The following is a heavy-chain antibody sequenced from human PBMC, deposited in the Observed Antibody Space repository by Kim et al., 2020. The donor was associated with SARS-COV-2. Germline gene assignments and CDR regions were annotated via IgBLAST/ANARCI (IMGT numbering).Heavy chain of an antibody. CDR3: ARERAVGFDL. Sequence: GGSLRHSCAASGFTFTTYAMHWVRQAPGKGPEWVAVISYDGNNKHYADSVKGRFTIARDNSKNTLSLQMNSLRAEDTAVYYCARERAVGFDLWGRGTLVTVSS. CDR1: GFTFTTYA. V-gene: IGHV3-30*04. D-gene: IGHD3-16*01. CDR2: ISYDGNNK. J-gene: IGHJ2*01.